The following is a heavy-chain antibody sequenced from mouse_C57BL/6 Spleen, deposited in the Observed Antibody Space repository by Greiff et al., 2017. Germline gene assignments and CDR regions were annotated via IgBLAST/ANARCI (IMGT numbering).Heavy chain of an antibody. Sequence: QVQLQQSGAELVKPGASVKISCKASGYAFSSYWMNWVKQRPGKGLEWIGQIYPGDGATNYNGKFKGKATLTADKSSSTAYMQLSSLTSEDAAVYFCARASYDYDGYYFDYWGQGTTLTVSS. CDR3: ARASYDYDGYYFDY. V-gene: IGHV1-80*01. CDR1: GYAFSSYW. CDR2: IYPGDGAT. D-gene: IGHD2-4*01. J-gene: IGHJ2*01.